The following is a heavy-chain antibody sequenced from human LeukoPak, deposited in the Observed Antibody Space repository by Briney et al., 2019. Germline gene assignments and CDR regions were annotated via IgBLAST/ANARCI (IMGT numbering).Heavy chain of an antibody. V-gene: IGHV1-2*02. J-gene: IGHJ4*02. CDR3: AVTFTVTTDFDY. CDR1: GYTFTDYY. CDR2: LNANSGGT. Sequence: ASVKVSCKASGYTFTDYYMHWVRQAPGQGLEWMGWLNANSGGTNYVQKFQGRVTMTRDTSISTAYMELSRLTSDDTAVYYCAVTFTVTTDFDYWGQGTLVTVSS. D-gene: IGHD4-17*01.